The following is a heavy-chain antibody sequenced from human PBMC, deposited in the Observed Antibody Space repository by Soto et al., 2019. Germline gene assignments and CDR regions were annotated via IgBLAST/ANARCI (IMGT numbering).Heavy chain of an antibody. V-gene: IGHV3-33*01. CDR2: IWYDGSNK. CDR3: ARFIISYYILTGPNPDYMDF. D-gene: IGHD3-9*01. J-gene: IGHJ6*02. CDR1: GFTFSSYG. Sequence: GGSLRLSCAASGFTFSSYGMHWVRQAPGKGLEWVAVIWYDGSNKYYADSVKGRFTISRDNSKNTLYLQMNSLRADDTAVYYCARFIISYYILTGPNPDYMDFWGQGTTVTVSS.